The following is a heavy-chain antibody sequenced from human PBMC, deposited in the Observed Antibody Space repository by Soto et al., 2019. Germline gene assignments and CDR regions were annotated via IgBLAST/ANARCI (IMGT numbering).Heavy chain of an antibody. CDR2: IYYSGST. CDR3: ARGGRRSPVMDV. V-gene: IGHV4-31*03. J-gene: IGHJ6*02. CDR1: GGSISSGGYY. Sequence: PSETLSLTCTVSGGSISSGGYYWSWIRQHPGKGLEWIGYIYYSGSTYYNPSLKSRVTISVDTSKNLFSLKLSSVTAADTAVYYCARGGRRSPVMDVWGQGTTVTVSS.